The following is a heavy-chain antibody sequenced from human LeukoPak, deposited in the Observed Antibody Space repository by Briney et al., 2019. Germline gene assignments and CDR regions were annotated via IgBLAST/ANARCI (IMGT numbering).Heavy chain of an antibody. CDR3: ARTRIAAAGTPHYYYYMDV. Sequence: SETLSLTCTVSGGSISSSSYYWGWIRQPPGKGLEWIGSIYYSGSTYYNPSLKSRVTISVDTSKNQFSLKLSSVTAADTAVYYCARTRIAAAGTPHYYYYMDVWGKGTTVTISS. CDR1: GGSISSSSYY. CDR2: IYYSGST. D-gene: IGHD6-13*01. V-gene: IGHV4-39*01. J-gene: IGHJ6*03.